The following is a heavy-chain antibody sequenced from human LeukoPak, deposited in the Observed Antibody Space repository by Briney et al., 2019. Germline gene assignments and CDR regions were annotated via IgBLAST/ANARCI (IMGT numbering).Heavy chain of an antibody. J-gene: IGHJ5*02. CDR3: ARDPLKEQLWEHLGLGHIWFDP. D-gene: IGHD5-18*01. V-gene: IGHV1-18*01. Sequence: ASVKVSCKASGYTFTSYGISWVRQAPGQGLEWMGLINAYNGNTNYAQKLQGGVTMTTDTSTSTAYMVLRSLRSDDTAVYYCARDPLKEQLWEHLGLGHIWFDPWGQGTLVTVS. CDR2: INAYNGNT. CDR1: GYTFTSYG.